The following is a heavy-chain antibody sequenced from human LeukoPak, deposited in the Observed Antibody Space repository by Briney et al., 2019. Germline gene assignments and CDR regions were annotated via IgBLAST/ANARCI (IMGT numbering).Heavy chain of an antibody. CDR2: FSTTGETT. D-gene: IGHD3-3*01. Sequence: GGSLRLSCAASGFIFNSYAMTWVRQSPGKVLQYVSAFSTTGETTYYANPLQDRFTVSRDNSKNTLYLQMGSLRPEDTAVYFCARARNYWRGYPVFFDSWGRGILVTVSS. V-gene: IGHV3-64*01. J-gene: IGHJ4*02. CDR1: GFIFNSYA. CDR3: ARARNYWRGYPVFFDS.